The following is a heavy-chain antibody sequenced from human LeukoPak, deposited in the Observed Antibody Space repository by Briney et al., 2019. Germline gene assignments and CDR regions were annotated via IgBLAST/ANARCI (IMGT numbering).Heavy chain of an antibody. V-gene: IGHV3-66*01. CDR1: GFTVSSNY. J-gene: IGHJ3*02. D-gene: IGHD1-26*01. CDR2: IYSGGST. CDR3: ARAPWEQYPDGAFDI. Sequence: PGRSLRLSCAASGFTVSSNYMSWVRQAPGKGLEWVSVIYSGGSTYYADSVKGRFTISRDNSKNTLYLQMNSLRAEDTAVYYCARAPWEQYPDGAFDIWGQGTMVTVSS.